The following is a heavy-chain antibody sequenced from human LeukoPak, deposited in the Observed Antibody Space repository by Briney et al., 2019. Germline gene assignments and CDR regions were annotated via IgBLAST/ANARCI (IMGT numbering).Heavy chain of an antibody. CDR1: GITFSNSA. CDR2: ITKNGDQA. Sequence: GGSLRLSCVPSGITFSNSALNWVRQAPGKGLEWVATITKNGDQAYYADSVKGLFTISRDTFRDTLYLQMNSLRAEDTAVYHCVKSAGKDGYRDVFDIWGQGTVVTVSS. CDR3: VKSAGKDGYRDVFDI. D-gene: IGHD5-24*01. V-gene: IGHV3-23*01. J-gene: IGHJ3*02.